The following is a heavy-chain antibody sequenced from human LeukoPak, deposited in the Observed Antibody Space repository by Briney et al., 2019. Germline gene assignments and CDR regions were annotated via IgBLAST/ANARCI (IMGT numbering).Heavy chain of an antibody. CDR1: GGSISISSHY. Sequence: SETLSLTCTVSGGSISISSHYWAWIRQPPGKGLEWIGSMYYTGGTYYNPSLKSRVTISIDTSKNQFSLKLNSVTAEDTSVYYCARLVRYCSTNSCYPFDFWGQGTLVTVSS. J-gene: IGHJ4*02. V-gene: IGHV4-39*01. CDR2: MYYTGGT. CDR3: ARLVRYCSTNSCYPFDF. D-gene: IGHD2-2*01.